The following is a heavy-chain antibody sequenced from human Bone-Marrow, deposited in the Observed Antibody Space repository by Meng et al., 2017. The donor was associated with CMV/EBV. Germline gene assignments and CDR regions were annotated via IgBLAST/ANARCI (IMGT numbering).Heavy chain of an antibody. CDR2: IYYSGST. J-gene: IGHJ6*02. D-gene: IGHD6-19*01. V-gene: IGHV4-59*01. CDR1: GGSISSYY. CDR3: ARDVAVAGTGGLYYYYYGMDV. Sequence: SETLSLTCTVSGGSISSYYWSWIRQPPGKGLEWIGYIYYSGSTNYNPSLKSRVTISVDTSKNQLSLKLSSVTAADTAAYYCARDVAVAGTGGLYYYYYGMDVWGQGTTVTVSS.